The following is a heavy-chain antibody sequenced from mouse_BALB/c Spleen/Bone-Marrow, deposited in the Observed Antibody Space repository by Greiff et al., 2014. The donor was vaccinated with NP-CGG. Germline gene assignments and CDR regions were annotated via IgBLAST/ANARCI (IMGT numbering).Heavy chain of an antibody. V-gene: IGHV1-19*01. D-gene: IGHD2-1*01. CDR2: VNPYNGGT. CDR3: ARLPNYSYAMDY. CDR1: GYTFTDYY. J-gene: IGHJ4*01. Sequence: VQLQQSGPELVKPGASVKMSCKASGYTFTDYYMDWVKQSHGESFEWIGRVNPYNGGTSYNQKFKGKATLTVDKSSSTAYMELNSLTSEDSAVYYCARLPNYSYAMDYWGQGTSVTVSS.